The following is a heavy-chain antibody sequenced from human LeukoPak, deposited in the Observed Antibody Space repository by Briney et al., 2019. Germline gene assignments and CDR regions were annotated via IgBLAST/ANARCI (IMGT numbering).Heavy chain of an antibody. Sequence: TGGSLRLSCAASGFTFSSYEMNWVHQAPGKGLEWVSYISSSGSTIYYADSVKGRFTISRDNAKNSLYLQMNSLRAEDTAVYYCASPYCTNGVGYTSGMEVGGQGTTVTVSS. CDR3: ASPYCTNGVGYTSGMEV. D-gene: IGHD2-8*01. CDR2: ISSSGSTI. V-gene: IGHV3-48*03. J-gene: IGHJ6*02. CDR1: GFTFSSYE.